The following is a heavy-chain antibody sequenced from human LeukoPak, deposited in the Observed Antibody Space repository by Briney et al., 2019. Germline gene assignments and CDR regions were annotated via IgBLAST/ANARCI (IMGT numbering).Heavy chain of an antibody. D-gene: IGHD3-3*01. Sequence: GGSLRLSCAASGFTFSSYGMHWVRQAPGKGLEWVAVIWYDGSNKYYADSVKGRFTISRDNSKNTLYLQMNSLRAEDTAVYYCAREFITIFGVVTVAFDYWGQGTLVTVSS. CDR1: GFTFSSYG. V-gene: IGHV3-33*01. CDR3: AREFITIFGVVTVAFDY. J-gene: IGHJ4*02. CDR2: IWYDGSNK.